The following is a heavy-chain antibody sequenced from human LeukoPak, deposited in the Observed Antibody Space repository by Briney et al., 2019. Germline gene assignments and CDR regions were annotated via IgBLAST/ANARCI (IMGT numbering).Heavy chain of an antibody. CDR1: GFTFSRYG. CDR3: AKGGDFDY. V-gene: IGHV3-30*18. J-gene: IGHJ4*02. D-gene: IGHD3-16*01. Sequence: GGSLTLSCSASGFTFSRYGMYWVRQAPGKGLEWVAVISYDGSEKNHVDSVKGRFTISRDNSKNTLYLQMNSLRAEDTAVYYCAKGGDFDYWGQGTLVTVSS. CDR2: ISYDGSEK.